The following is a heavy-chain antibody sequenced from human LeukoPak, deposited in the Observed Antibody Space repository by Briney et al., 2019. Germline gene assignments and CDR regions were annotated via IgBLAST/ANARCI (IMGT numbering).Heavy chain of an antibody. V-gene: IGHV1-18*01. CDR2: INTDSGDT. J-gene: IGHJ6*02. CDR3: ARGSGSYYRSYYYYYGMDV. D-gene: IGHD3-10*01. CDR1: GYSFITYG. Sequence: ASVKVSCKASGYSFITYGMHWVRQAPGESFEWMGWINTDSGDTNYAQKLQGRVTMTTDTSTSTAYMELRSLRSDDTAVYYCARGSGSYYRSYYYYYGMDVWGQGTTVTVSS.